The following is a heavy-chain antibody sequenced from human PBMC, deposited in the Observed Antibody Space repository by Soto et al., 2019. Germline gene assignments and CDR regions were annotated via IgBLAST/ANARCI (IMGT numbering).Heavy chain of an antibody. CDR2: IYSGGST. D-gene: IGHD4-17*01. CDR1: GFTVSSNY. CDR3: ARAVYGDYPRPYYYMDV. V-gene: IGHV3-66*01. Sequence: EVQLVESGGGLVQPGGSLRLSCAASGFTVSSNYMSWVRQAPGKGLEWVSVIYSGGSTYYADSVKGRFTISRDNSKNTLYLQMNSLRAEDTAVYYCARAVYGDYPRPYYYMDVWGKGTTVTVSS. J-gene: IGHJ6*03.